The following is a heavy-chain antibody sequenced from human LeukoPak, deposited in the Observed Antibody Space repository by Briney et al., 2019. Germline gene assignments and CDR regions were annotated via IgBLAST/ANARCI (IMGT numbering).Heavy chain of an antibody. D-gene: IGHD2-15*01. CDR2: IGSSTNYI. V-gene: IGHV3-21*01. J-gene: IGHJ4*02. CDR3: ARDLISGPATHDS. CDR1: GFTFSTYS. Sequence: GGSLRLSCAASGFTFSTYSMNWVRQAPGKGLEWVSSIGSSTNYIYYADSVKGRFTISRDNAKNSLSLQMNSLRAEDTAVYYCARDLISGPATHDSWGQGALVTVSS.